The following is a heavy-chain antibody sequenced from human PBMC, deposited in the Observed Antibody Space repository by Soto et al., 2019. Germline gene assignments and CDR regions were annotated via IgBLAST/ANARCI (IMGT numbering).Heavy chain of an antibody. CDR2: IYYSGST. V-gene: IGHV4-30-4*02. CDR1: GGSISSGDYY. CDR3: ASRYGQNALAI. Sequence: SETLSLTCSVSGGSISSGDYYWNWIRQPPGKGLEWIGHIYYSGSTYYNSSLKSRVTISLDTSKNQFSLKLSSVTAADTAVYYCASRYGQNALAIWGQRTIVTVSS. D-gene: IGHD4-17*01. J-gene: IGHJ3*02.